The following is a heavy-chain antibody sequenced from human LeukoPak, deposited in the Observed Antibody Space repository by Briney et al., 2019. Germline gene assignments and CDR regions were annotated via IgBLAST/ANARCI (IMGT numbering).Heavy chain of an antibody. J-gene: IGHJ5*02. CDR2: ISGSGGST. V-gene: IGHV3-23*01. CDR3: ARNYDSSLIRWFDL. D-gene: IGHD3-22*01. CDR1: GFTFSSYT. Sequence: GGSLRLSCTASGFTFSSYTMSWVRPAPGKGLEWVSSISGSGGSTYYTDSVKGRLTISRDNSKNTLYLQMNSLRAEDTAIYYCARNYDSSLIRWFDLWGQGTLVTVSS.